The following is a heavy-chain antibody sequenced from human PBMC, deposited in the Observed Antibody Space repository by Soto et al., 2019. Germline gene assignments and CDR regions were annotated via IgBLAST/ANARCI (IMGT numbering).Heavy chain of an antibody. CDR2: IIPIFGTA. CDR1: VCTFSSYA. J-gene: IGHJ6*02. Sequence: SVTVSCKASVCTFSSYAISWVRQAPGQGLEWMGGIIPIFGTANYAHKFQGRVTITADESTSTAYMELSSLRSEDTAVYYCARWTTVTTGGYYYYYGMDVWGQGNRVTVSS. V-gene: IGHV1-69*13. CDR3: ARWTTVTTGGYYYYYGMDV. D-gene: IGHD4-4*01.